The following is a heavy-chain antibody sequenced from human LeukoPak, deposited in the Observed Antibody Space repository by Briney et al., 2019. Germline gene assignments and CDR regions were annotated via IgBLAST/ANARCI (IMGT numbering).Heavy chain of an antibody. Sequence: PSQTLSLTCSVSGGSISSGPYFWSWIRQSPGQGLEWIGYIWPSGSTNYNPSLKSRVTISVDRSKNQFSLKLSSVTAADTAVYYCARDSFPYDSSGYLEKSDAFDIWGQGTMVTVSS. CDR1: GGSISSGPYF. D-gene: IGHD3-22*01. J-gene: IGHJ3*02. CDR2: IWPSGST. V-gene: IGHV4-30-2*06. CDR3: ARDSFPYDSSGYLEKSDAFDI.